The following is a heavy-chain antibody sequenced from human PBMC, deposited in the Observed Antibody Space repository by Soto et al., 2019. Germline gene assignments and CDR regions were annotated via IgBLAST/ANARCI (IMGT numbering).Heavy chain of an antibody. D-gene: IGHD3-16*01. CDR3: ARVGDSNAFDI. CDR1: GFTFSSYS. V-gene: IGHV3-48*04. CDR2: ISSSSSTI. Sequence: GESLKISCAASGFTFSSYSMNWVRQAPGKGLEWVSYISSSSSTIYYADSVKGRFTISRDNAKNSLYLQMNSLRAEDTAVYYCARVGDSNAFDIWGQGTMVTVSS. J-gene: IGHJ3*02.